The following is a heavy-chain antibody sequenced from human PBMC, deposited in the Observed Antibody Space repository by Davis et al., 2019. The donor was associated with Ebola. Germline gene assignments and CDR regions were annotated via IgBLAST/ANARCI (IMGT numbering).Heavy chain of an antibody. Sequence: PGGSLRLSCAASGFTFSTFAVDWVRQAPGKGLEWIASISASGTTISYADSVKGRFTISRENAKNSLFLQMNSLRVDDTAVYYCARERFSALGNWFDPWGQGARVTVSS. V-gene: IGHV3-48*03. CDR2: ISASGTTI. CDR3: ARERFSALGNWFDP. D-gene: IGHD3-10*01. J-gene: IGHJ5*02. CDR1: GFTFSTFA.